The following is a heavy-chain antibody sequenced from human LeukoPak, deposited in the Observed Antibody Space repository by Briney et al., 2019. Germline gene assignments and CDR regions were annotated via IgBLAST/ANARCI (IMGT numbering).Heavy chain of an antibody. V-gene: IGHV3-48*01. Sequence: PGGSLRLSCAASGFTFSSYSMNWVRQAPGKGLEWVSYISPSSSNIYYADSVKGRFTISRENAKNSLYLQTNSLGAGDTAVYYCARSKWPDAFDIWGQGTMVTVSS. D-gene: IGHD5-12*01. CDR2: ISPSSSNI. J-gene: IGHJ3*02. CDR1: GFTFSSYS. CDR3: ARSKWPDAFDI.